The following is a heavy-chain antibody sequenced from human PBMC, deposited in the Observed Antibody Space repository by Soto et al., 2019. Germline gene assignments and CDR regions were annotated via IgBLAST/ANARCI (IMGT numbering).Heavy chain of an antibody. D-gene: IGHD3-22*01. CDR2: IIPFFGTP. V-gene: IGHV1-69*06. J-gene: IGHJ4*02. Sequence: QVQLVQSGAEVKKPGSSVTVSCKASGFTFSSCAISWVRQAPGQGLEWMGGIIPFFGTPNYAQRFQGRLTITADRSTSTTYMELSSLRPEDTALYYCARDKGAYYSHFVSWGQGTLVTVSS. CDR1: GFTFSSCA. CDR3: ARDKGAYYSHFVS.